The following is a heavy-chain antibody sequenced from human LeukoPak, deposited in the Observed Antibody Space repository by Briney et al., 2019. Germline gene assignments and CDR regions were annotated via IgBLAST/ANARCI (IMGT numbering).Heavy chain of an antibody. J-gene: IGHJ4*02. CDR3: ARDGRRRYYGSGSYFDY. CDR1: GGSISSSSYY. V-gene: IGHV4-39*07. D-gene: IGHD3-10*01. Sequence: SETLSLACTVSGGSISSSSYYWGWIRQPPGKGLEWIGSIYYSGSTYYNPSLKSRVTISVDTSKNQFSLKLSSVTAADTAVYYCARDGRRRYYGSGSYFDYWGQGTLVTVSS. CDR2: IYYSGST.